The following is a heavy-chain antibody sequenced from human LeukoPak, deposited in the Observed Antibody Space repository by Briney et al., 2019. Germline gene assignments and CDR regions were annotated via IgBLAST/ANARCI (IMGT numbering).Heavy chain of an antibody. V-gene: IGHV4-34*01. CDR2: INHSGST. J-gene: IGHJ5*02. CDR1: GGSFSGYY. CDR3: ARLGRDYYDSSGYYYGWFDP. Sequence: SETLSLTCAVYGGSFSGYYWSWIRQPPGKGLEWIGEINHSGSTNYNPSLKSRVTISEDTSKNQFSLKLSSVTAADTAVYYCARLGRDYYDSSGYYYGWFDPWGQGTLVTVSS. D-gene: IGHD3-22*01.